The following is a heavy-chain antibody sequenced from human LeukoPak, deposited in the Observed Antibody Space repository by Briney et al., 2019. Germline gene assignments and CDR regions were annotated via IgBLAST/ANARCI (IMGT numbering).Heavy chain of an antibody. V-gene: IGHV1-2*02. Sequence: ASVKVSCKASGYIFTGYYMHWVRQAPGQGLEWMGWINPNSGGTNYAQKFQGRVTMTRDTSISTAYMELSRLRSDDTAVYYCARGGISSSSYYYYMDVWGKGTTVTVSS. CDR2: INPNSGGT. CDR3: ARGGISSSSYYYYMDV. CDR1: GYIFTGYY. D-gene: IGHD6-6*01. J-gene: IGHJ6*03.